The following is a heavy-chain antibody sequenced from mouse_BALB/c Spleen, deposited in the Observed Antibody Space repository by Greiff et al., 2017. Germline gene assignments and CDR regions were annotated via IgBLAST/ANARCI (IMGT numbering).Heavy chain of an antibody. V-gene: IGHV1-54*01. CDR2: INPGSGGT. CDR1: GYAFTNYL. CDR3: ARRPNPYWYFDV. Sequence: QVQLQQSGAELVRPGTSVKVSCKASGYAFTNYLIEWVKQRPGQGLEWIGVINPGSGGTNYNEKFKGKATLTADKSSSTAYMQLSSLTSDDSAVYFCARRPNPYWYFDVWGAGTTVTVSS. J-gene: IGHJ1*01. D-gene: IGHD5-1*01.